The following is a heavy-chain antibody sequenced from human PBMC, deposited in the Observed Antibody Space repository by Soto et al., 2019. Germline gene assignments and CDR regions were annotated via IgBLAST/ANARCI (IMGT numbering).Heavy chain of an antibody. V-gene: IGHV4-30-2*01. Sequence: SETLSLTCAVSGGSISSGGYSWSWIRQPPGKGLEWIGYIYHSGSTYYNPSLKSRVTISVDRSKNQFSLKLSSVTAADTAVYYCARGTGYDFWRGNWFDPWGQGTLVTVSS. J-gene: IGHJ5*02. CDR3: ARGTGYDFWRGNWFDP. CDR1: GGSISSGGYS. CDR2: IYHSGST. D-gene: IGHD3-3*01.